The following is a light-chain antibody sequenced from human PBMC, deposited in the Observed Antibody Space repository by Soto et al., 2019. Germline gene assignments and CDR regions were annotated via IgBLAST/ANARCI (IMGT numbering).Light chain of an antibody. V-gene: IGKV3-20*01. J-gene: IGKJ2*01. CDR3: HQYGSSPLYT. CDR2: GAS. Sequence: EIVLPQSPGTLSLSPGERATLSCRASQSVSSSYLAWYQQKPGQAPRLLIYGASSRATGIPDRFSGSGSGTHFTLTISRLEPEDFAVYYCHQYGSSPLYTFCQGTKLEIK. CDR1: QSVSSSY.